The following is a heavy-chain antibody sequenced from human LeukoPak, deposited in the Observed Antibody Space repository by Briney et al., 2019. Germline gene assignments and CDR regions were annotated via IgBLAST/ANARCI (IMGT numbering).Heavy chain of an antibody. D-gene: IGHD5-24*01. V-gene: IGHV3-48*02. CDR3: ARVKRDGYFNDGFDI. CDR2: ISGSSSTI. Sequence: PGGSLRLSCAASGFPFSSYGMNWVRQAPGNGLEWISYISGSSSTIYYADSVRGRFTISRDNAKNSLYLQMNSLRDEDTAVYYCARVKRDGYFNDGFDIWGQGTMVTVSS. CDR1: GFPFSSYG. J-gene: IGHJ3*02.